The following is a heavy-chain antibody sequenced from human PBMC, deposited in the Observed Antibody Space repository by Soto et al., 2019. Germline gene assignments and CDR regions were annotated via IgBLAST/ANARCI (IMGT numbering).Heavy chain of an antibody. CDR1: GFTFSNAW. CDR2: IKSKTDGGTT. J-gene: IGHJ4*02. V-gene: IGHV3-15*01. Sequence: GGSLRLSCAASGFTFSNAWMSWVRQAPGKGLEWVGRIKSKTDGGTTDYAAPLKGRFTISRDDSKNTLYLQMNSLKTEDTAVYYCTTDLTPLSPYDYIWGSYRSRPSQFDYWGQGTLVTVSS. D-gene: IGHD3-16*02. CDR3: TTDLTPLSPYDYIWGSYRSRPSQFDY.